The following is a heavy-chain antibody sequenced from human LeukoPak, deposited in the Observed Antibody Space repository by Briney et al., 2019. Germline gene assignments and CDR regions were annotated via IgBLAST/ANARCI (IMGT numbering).Heavy chain of an antibody. CDR1: GFTFSSYG. V-gene: IGHV3-30*02. Sequence: GGSLRLSCAASGFTFSSYGMHWVRQAPGKGLEWVAFIRYDGSNKYYADSVKGRFTISRDNSKNTLYLQMNSLRAEDTAVYYCAKAAISGFPRAIDYWGQGTLVTVSS. CDR3: AKAAISGFPRAIDY. CDR2: IRYDGSNK. J-gene: IGHJ4*02. D-gene: IGHD1-26*01.